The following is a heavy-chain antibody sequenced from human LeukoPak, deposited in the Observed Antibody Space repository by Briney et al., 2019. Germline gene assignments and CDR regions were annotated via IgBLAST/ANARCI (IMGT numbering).Heavy chain of an antibody. Sequence: ASVKVSCKASGYTFTSYGISWVRQAPGQGLEWMGWISAYNGNTNYAQKLQGRVTMTTDTSTSTAYMELRSLRSDDTAVYYCAGYYYDSSGWYNWFDPWGQGTLVTVSS. J-gene: IGHJ5*02. D-gene: IGHD3-22*01. CDR3: AGYYYDSSGWYNWFDP. V-gene: IGHV1-18*01. CDR1: GYTFTSYG. CDR2: ISAYNGNT.